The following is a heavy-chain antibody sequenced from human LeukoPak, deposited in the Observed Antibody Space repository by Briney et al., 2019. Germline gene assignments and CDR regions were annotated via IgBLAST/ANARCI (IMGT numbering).Heavy chain of an antibody. J-gene: IGHJ4*02. D-gene: IGHD2-15*01. CDR1: GFTFRSYI. V-gene: IGHV3-30*04. CDR2: VSYDGSHQ. CDR3: ARDPRGHCSVGSCYRQAYFDF. Sequence: GRSLRLSCAASGFTFRSYIMHWVRQVPGKGLEWVAVVSYDGSHQYHADSVEGRFTISRDNSWDTLYLQMNSLRAEDTAVYYCARDPRGHCSVGSCYRQAYFDFWGQGTLVTVSS.